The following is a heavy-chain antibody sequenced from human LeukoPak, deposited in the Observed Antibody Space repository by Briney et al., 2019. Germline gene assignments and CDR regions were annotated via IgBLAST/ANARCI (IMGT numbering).Heavy chain of an antibody. J-gene: IGHJ6*02. CDR3: ARIGGKSMVYGMDV. V-gene: IGHV4-34*01. CDR2: INHSGST. Sequence: SETLSLTCAVYGGSFSGYYWSWIRQPPGKGLEWIGEINHSGSTNYNPSLKSRVTISVDTSKNQFSLKLSSVTAADTAVYYCARIGGKSMVYGMDVWGQGTTVTVSS. D-gene: IGHD3-10*01. CDR1: GGSFSGYY.